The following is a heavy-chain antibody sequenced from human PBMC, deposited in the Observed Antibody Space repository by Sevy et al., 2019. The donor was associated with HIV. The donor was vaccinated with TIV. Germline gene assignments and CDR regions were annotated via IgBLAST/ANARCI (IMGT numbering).Heavy chain of an antibody. CDR3: ARVPTYYCGSATYFDY. V-gene: IGHV1-18*01. J-gene: IGHJ4*02. Sequence: ASVKVSCKASGYTFASNGISWVRQAPGQGLEWMGWIGIYNGNAKSAQKFQGRVTMTTDTSTSTAYMELGSLRSDDTAVYYCARVPTYYCGSATYFDYWGQGTLVTVSS. CDR2: IGIYNGNA. CDR1: GYTFASNG. D-gene: IGHD3-10*01.